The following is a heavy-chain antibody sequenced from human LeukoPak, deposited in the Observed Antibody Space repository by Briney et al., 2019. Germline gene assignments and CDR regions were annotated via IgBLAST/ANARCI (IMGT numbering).Heavy chain of an antibody. V-gene: IGHV3-23*01. D-gene: IGHD2-2*01. J-gene: IGHJ4*02. CDR3: AKARVGYCSSTSCPLGY. CDR1: GFTFSSYA. Sequence: GGSLRLSCAASGFTFSSYAMSWVRQAPGKGLEWVSAISGSGGSTYYADSVKGWFTISRDNSKNTLFLQMNSLRAEDTAVYYCAKARVGYCSSTSCPLGYWGQGTLVTVSS. CDR2: ISGSGGST.